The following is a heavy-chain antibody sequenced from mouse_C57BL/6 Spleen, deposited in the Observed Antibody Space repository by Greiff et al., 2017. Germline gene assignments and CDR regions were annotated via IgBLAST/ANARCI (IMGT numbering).Heavy chain of an antibody. D-gene: IGHD1-1*01. J-gene: IGHJ3*01. V-gene: IGHV5-17*01. Sequence: EVQRVESGGGLVKPGGSLKLSCAASGFTFSDYGMHWVRQAPEKGLEWVAYISRGSSTIYYAAKVTGRFTISRDNANNTLFLQMTSLRSEDTAVYYCARTKSLFYGWFADWGQGTLVTVSA. CDR3: ARTKSLFYGWFAD. CDR1: GFTFSDYG. CDR2: ISRGSSTI.